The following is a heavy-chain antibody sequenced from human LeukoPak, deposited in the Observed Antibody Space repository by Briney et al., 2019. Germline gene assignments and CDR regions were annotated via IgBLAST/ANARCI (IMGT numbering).Heavy chain of an antibody. V-gene: IGHV3-48*03. CDR3: AREVPGSSYPDY. CDR1: GFTFSSYE. Sequence: GGPLRLSCAASGFTFSSYEMNWVRQAPGKGLEWVSYISSSGSTIYYADSVKGRFTISRDNAKNSLYLQMNSLRAEDTAVYYCAREVPGSSYPDYWGQGTLVTVSS. J-gene: IGHJ4*02. CDR2: ISSSGSTI. D-gene: IGHD3-10*01.